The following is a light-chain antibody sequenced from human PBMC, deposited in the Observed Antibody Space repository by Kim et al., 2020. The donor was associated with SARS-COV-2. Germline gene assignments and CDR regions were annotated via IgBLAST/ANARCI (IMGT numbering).Light chain of an antibody. CDR3: GTWDSSLSAVV. V-gene: IGLV1-51*01. J-gene: IGLJ2*01. CDR1: GSNIGNNY. Sequence: TVTTAGHGSGSNIGNNYGCWYQKLPETAPQLPIYENNKRPSGVPDRFSGSKSGTSSTLGITGLQTGDEADYYCGTWDSSLSAVVFGGGTQLTVL. CDR2: ENN.